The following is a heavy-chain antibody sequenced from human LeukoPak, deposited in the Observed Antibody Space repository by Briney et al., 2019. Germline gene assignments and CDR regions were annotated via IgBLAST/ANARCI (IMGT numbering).Heavy chain of an antibody. CDR2: ISYDGSNK. J-gene: IGHJ3*02. CDR1: GFTFSSYA. CDR3: ARVAPHNNDAFDI. Sequence: GGSLRLSCAASGFTFSSYAMHWVRQAPGKGLEWVAVISYDGSNKYYADSVKGRFTISRDNSKNTLYLQMNSLRAEDTAVYYCARVAPHNNDAFDIWGQGTMVTVSS. D-gene: IGHD1-1*01. V-gene: IGHV3-30*04.